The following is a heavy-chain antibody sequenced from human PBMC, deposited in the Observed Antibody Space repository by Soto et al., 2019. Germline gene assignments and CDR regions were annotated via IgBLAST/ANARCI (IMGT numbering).Heavy chain of an antibody. CDR3: ASDLGYCSGGICYSSIWFDP. CDR1: GYTFTGYY. CDR2: INPNSGGT. V-gene: IGHV1-2*02. D-gene: IGHD2-15*01. Sequence: ASVKVSCKASGYTFTGYYMHWVRQAPGQGLEWMGWINPNSGGTNYAQKFQGRVTMTRDTSISTAYMELSRLRSDDTAVCYCASDLGYCSGGICYSSIWFDPWGQGTLVTVSS. J-gene: IGHJ5*02.